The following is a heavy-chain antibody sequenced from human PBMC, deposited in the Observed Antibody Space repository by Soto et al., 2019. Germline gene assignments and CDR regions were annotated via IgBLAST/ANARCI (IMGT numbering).Heavy chain of an antibody. D-gene: IGHD3-10*01. J-gene: IGHJ4*02. V-gene: IGHV3-30*18. CDR1: GFTFSSYG. CDR2: IIYDGSTK. CDR3: VKDRMGAGVRGYFDY. Sequence: QVQLVESGGGVVQPGRSLRLSCAASGFTFSSYGMHWVRQAPGKGLEWVAVIIYDGSTKYYADSVKGRFTISRDNSKSTLYLQMNTLRAEDAAVYYCVKDRMGAGVRGYFDYWGQGTLVTGSS.